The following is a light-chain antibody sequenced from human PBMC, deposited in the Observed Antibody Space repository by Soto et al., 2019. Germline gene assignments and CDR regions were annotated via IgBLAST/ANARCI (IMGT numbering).Light chain of an antibody. CDR3: SSYTSSSLHV. CDR1: SSDVGGYNY. V-gene: IGLV2-14*03. Sequence: QSALTQPASVSGSPGQSITISCTGTSSDVGGYNYVSWYQQHPGKAPKLMIYDVSNRPSGVSNRFSGSKSGNTASPTISGLQAEDEADYYCSSYTSSSLHVFGTGTRSPS. J-gene: IGLJ1*01. CDR2: DVS.